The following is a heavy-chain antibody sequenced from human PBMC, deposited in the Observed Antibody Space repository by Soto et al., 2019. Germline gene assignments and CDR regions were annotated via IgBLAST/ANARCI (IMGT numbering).Heavy chain of an antibody. V-gene: IGHV4-4*07. CDR1: GGSISSYY. J-gene: IGHJ4*02. CDR3: AREGGPIVGASYFDY. CDR2: IYTSGST. D-gene: IGHD1-26*01. Sequence: SETLSLTCTVPGGSISSYYWSWIRQPAGKGLEWIGRIYTSGSTNYNTSLKSRVTMSVDTSKNQFSLKLSSVTAADTAVYDCAREGGPIVGASYFDYWGQGTLVTVSS.